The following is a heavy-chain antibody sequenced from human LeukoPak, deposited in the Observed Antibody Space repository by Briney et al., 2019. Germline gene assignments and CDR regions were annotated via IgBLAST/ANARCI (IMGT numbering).Heavy chain of an antibody. J-gene: IGHJ6*03. CDR3: ARGPRGYNYGYYYYYYYMDV. Sequence: ASVKVSSKASGYTFTGYYMHWVRQAPGQGLEWMGWINPNTGGTSYAQKFQGRVTMTSDTSISTAYMDLSRLRSDDTAVYYCARGPRGYNYGYYYYYYYMDVWGKGTTVTVSS. CDR2: INPNTGGT. CDR1: GYTFTGYY. D-gene: IGHD5-18*01. V-gene: IGHV1-2*02.